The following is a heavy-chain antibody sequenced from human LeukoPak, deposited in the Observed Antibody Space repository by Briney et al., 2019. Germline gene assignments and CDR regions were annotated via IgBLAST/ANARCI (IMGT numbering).Heavy chain of an antibody. CDR2: IYYSGST. Sequence: LETLSLTCIVSGGSISNYYWSWFRQPPGKGLEWIGYIYYSGSTNYNPSLKSRVTISVDTSKNQFSLKLSSVTAADTAVYYCARLNSNDFWSGYYYFDYWGQGTLVTVSS. D-gene: IGHD3-3*01. CDR1: GGSISNYY. V-gene: IGHV4-59*08. CDR3: ARLNSNDFWSGYYYFDY. J-gene: IGHJ4*02.